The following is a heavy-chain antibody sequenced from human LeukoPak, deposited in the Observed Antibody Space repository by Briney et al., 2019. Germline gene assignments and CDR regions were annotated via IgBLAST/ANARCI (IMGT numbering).Heavy chain of an antibody. Sequence: PSETLSLTCTVSGGSISSYYWSWIRQPPGRGLEWIGYIYYSGSTNYNPSLKSRVIISVDTSKNQFSLKLGSVTAADTAVYYCARTPGWLYFDYWGQGTLVTVSS. D-gene: IGHD3-22*01. CDR2: IYYSGST. CDR3: ARTPGWLYFDY. V-gene: IGHV4-59*01. CDR1: GGSISSYY. J-gene: IGHJ4*02.